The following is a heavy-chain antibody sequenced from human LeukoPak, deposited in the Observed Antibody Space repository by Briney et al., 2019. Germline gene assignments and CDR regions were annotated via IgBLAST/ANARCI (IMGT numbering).Heavy chain of an antibody. J-gene: IGHJ4*02. Sequence: PSETLSLTCTVSGGSISSSSYYWGWIRQPPGKGLEWIGSIYYSGSTYYNPSLKSRVTISVDTSKNQFSLKLSSVTAADTAVYYCARERGYGYFDYWGPGNPGHRLL. D-gene: IGHD5-18*01. CDR1: GGSISSSSYY. CDR3: ARERGYGYFDY. V-gene: IGHV4-39*02. CDR2: IYYSGST.